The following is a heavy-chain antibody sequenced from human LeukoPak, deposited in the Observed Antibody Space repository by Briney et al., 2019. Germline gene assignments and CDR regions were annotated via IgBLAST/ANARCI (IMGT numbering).Heavy chain of an antibody. J-gene: IGHJ6*03. CDR3: ARDTGDPLGYYYYMDV. Sequence: PGGSLRLSCAASGFTFSSYSMNWVRQAPGKGLEWVSYISSSSSTIYYADSVKGRFTISRDNAKNSLYLQMNSLRAEDTAVYYCARDTGDPLGYYYYMDVWGKGTTVTVSS. D-gene: IGHD7-27*01. V-gene: IGHV3-48*04. CDR2: ISSSSSTI. CDR1: GFTFSSYS.